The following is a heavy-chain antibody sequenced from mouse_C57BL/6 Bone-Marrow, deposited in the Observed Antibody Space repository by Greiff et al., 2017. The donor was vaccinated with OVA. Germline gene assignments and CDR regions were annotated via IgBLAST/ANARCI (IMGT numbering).Heavy chain of an antibody. Sequence: EVKLVESGGGLVKPGGSLKLSCAASGFTFSSYAMSWVRQTPEKRLEWVATISDGGSYTYYPDNVKGRFTISRDNAKNNLYLQMSHLKSEDTAMYYCARDEYYEAYWGQGTLVTVSA. D-gene: IGHD1-1*01. CDR1: GFTFSSYA. J-gene: IGHJ3*01. V-gene: IGHV5-4*01. CDR3: ARDEYYEAY. CDR2: ISDGGSYT.